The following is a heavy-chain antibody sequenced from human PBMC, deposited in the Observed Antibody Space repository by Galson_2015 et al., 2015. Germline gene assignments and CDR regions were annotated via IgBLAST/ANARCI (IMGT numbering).Heavy chain of an antibody. Sequence: SLRLSCAASGFTFGDYAMSWVRQAPGKGLEWVGFIRSRAYGGTTEYAASVKGRFTISRDDSKSIAYLQMNSLKTEDTAVYYCTRSWFGGNPNDYWGQGTLVTVSS. V-gene: IGHV3-49*04. CDR3: TRSWFGGNPNDY. D-gene: IGHD3-10*01. J-gene: IGHJ4*02. CDR1: GFTFGDYA. CDR2: IRSRAYGGTT.